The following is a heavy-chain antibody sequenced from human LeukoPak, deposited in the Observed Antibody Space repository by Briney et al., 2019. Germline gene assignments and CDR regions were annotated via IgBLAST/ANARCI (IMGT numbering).Heavy chain of an antibody. CDR2: ISSSSSYI. CDR1: GFTVSSNS. V-gene: IGHV3-21*01. CDR3: ARDSTYMDV. Sequence: GGSLRLSCTVSGFTVSSNSMSWVRQAPGKGLEWVSSISSSSSYIYYADSVKGRFTISRDNAKNSLYLQMNSLRAEDTAVYYCARDSTYMDVWGKGTTVTISS. J-gene: IGHJ6*03. D-gene: IGHD2-2*01.